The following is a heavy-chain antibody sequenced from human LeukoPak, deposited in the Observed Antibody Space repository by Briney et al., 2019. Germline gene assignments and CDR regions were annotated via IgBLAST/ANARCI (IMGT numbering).Heavy chain of an antibody. CDR2: INWNGGST. Sequence: GSLRLSCAASGFTFDDYGMSWVRQAPGKGLEWVSGINWNGGSTGYADSEKGRFTISRDNAKNSLYLQMNSLRAEDTALYYCARDATDDYVWGSYSRGAFDIWGQGTMVTVSS. CDR3: ARDATDDYVWGSYSRGAFDI. J-gene: IGHJ3*02. CDR1: GFTFDDYG. D-gene: IGHD3-16*01. V-gene: IGHV3-20*04.